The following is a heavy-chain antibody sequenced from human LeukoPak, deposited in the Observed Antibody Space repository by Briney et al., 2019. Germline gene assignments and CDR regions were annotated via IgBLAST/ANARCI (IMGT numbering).Heavy chain of an antibody. J-gene: IGHJ4*02. CDR3: ARSLSTSPTYY. D-gene: IGHD2-2*01. CDR1: GYTFTGYY. V-gene: IGHV1-2*06. CDR2: INPNSGGT. Sequence: ASVKVSCKASGYTFTGYYMHWVRQAPGQGLEWMGRINPNSGGTNYAQKFQGKVTMTRDTSISTAYMELSRLRSDDTAVYYCARSLSTSPTYYWGQGTLVTVSS.